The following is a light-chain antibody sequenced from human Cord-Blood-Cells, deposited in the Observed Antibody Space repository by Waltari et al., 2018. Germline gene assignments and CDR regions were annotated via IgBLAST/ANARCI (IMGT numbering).Light chain of an antibody. CDR1: SSAVGGYHS. CDR2: DVS. V-gene: IGLV2-11*01. Sequence: QSALTQPRSVSGSPGQSVTISCPGTSSAVGGYHSVSWYQQHPGKAPKLMIYDVSKRPSGVPDRFSGSKSGNTASLTISGLQAEDEADYYCCSYAGSYTYVFGTGTKVTVL. CDR3: CSYAGSYTYV. J-gene: IGLJ1*01.